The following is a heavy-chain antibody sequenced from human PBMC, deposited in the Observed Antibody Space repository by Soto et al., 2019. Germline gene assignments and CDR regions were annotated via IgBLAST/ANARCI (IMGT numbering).Heavy chain of an antibody. CDR3: ARFDFWSGPTTGALVY. D-gene: IGHD3-3*01. CDR2: IYYTGTS. V-gene: IGHV4-59*01. Sequence: QVQLQESGPGLVRPSETLSLACTVSGGSINNSYWGWIRQPPGTGLEWIGNIYYTGTSAYSPSLKSRVTMSVDTSKSQFSLKLSSVTAADTAMYYCARFDFWSGPTTGALVYWGQGSLVTVSS. CDR1: GGSINNSY. J-gene: IGHJ4*02.